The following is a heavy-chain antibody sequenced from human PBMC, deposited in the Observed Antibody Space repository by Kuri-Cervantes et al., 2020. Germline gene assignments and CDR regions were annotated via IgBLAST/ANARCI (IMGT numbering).Heavy chain of an antibody. J-gene: IGHJ6*02. CDR3: ARQRDSLHYYGLDV. CDR2: INAGNGNT. Sequence: ASVKVSCKASGYTFTNSGIHWVRQAPGQRLEWMGWINAGNGNTKYPQKFQGRVTITRDTSASRAYMELSSLRSEDTAVYFCARQRDSLHYYGLDVWGQGTTVTVSS. D-gene: IGHD6-25*01. CDR1: GYTFTNSG. V-gene: IGHV1-3*01.